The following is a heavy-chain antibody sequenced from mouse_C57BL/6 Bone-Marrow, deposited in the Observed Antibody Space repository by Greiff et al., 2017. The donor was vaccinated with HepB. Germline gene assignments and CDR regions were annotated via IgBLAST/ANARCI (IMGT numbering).Heavy chain of an antibody. CDR3: ARDALYGNYSYAMDY. J-gene: IGHJ4*01. V-gene: IGHV7-1*01. CDR2: SRNKANDYTT. CDR1: GFTFSDFY. Sequence: EVMLVESGGGLVQSGRSLRLSCATSGFTFSDFYMEWVRQAPGKGLEWIAASRNKANDYTTEYSASVKGRFIVSRDTSQSILYLQMNALRAEDTAIYYCARDALYGNYSYAMDYWGQGTSVTVSS. D-gene: IGHD2-1*01.